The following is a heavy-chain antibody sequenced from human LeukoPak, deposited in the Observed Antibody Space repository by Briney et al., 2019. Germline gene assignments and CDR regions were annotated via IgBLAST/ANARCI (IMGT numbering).Heavy chain of an antibody. CDR2: FDPEDGET. D-gene: IGHD6-13*01. CDR3: ARLRAAATFDY. Sequence: ASVKVSCKVSGYTLTELSMHWVRQAPGKGLEWMGGFDPEDGETIYAQKFQGRVTITEDTSTDTAYMELSSLRSEDTAVYYCARLRAAATFDYWGQGTLVTVSS. CDR1: GYTLTELS. V-gene: IGHV1-24*01. J-gene: IGHJ4*02.